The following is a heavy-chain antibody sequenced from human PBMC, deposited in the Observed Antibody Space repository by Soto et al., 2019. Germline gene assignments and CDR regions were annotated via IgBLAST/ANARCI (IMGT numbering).Heavy chain of an antibody. Sequence: ASETLSLTCTVSGGSISSGDYYWSWIRQPPGKGLEWIGYIYYSGSTYYNPSLKSRVTISVDTSKNQFSLKLSSVTAADTAVYYCAREMATSSFDYWGQGTLVTVSS. CDR2: IYYSGST. V-gene: IGHV4-30-4*01. CDR1: GGSISSGDYY. J-gene: IGHJ4*02. CDR3: AREMATSSFDY. D-gene: IGHD5-12*01.